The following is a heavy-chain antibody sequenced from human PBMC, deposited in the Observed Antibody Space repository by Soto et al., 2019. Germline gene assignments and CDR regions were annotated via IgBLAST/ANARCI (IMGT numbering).Heavy chain of an antibody. CDR1: GFTVSAYY. V-gene: IGHV3-11*05. CDR2: ISGDSRDT. Sequence: GGSLRLSCVASGFTVSAYYMAWIRQTPGKGLEWISYISGDSRDTNFADSVKGRFTMSRDNAKNSLYLQMNSLRAEDTAVYYCATDGSLLVDPGIAAAGTGYFDYWGQGTLVTVSS. D-gene: IGHD6-13*01. J-gene: IGHJ4*02. CDR3: ATDGSLLVDPGIAAAGTGYFDY.